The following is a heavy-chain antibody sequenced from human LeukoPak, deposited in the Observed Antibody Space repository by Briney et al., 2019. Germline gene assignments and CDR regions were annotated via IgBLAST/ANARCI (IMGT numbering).Heavy chain of an antibody. CDR1: GFTFSSNA. Sequence: PGGSLRLSCAASGFTFSSNAMSWVRQAPRKGLEWVSAISGSGGSTYYADSVKGRFTISGDNSKNSLYLQMNSLRAEDTAVYYCAREVVTDFDYWGQGTLVTVSS. J-gene: IGHJ4*02. V-gene: IGHV3-23*01. CDR2: ISGSGGST. CDR3: AREVVTDFDY. D-gene: IGHD3-22*01.